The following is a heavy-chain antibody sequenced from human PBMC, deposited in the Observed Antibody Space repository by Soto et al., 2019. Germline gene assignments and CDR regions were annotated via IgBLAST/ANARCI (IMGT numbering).Heavy chain of an antibody. D-gene: IGHD2-2*02. CDR1: GGSFSGYY. J-gene: IGHJ6*03. Sequence: PSDTLSLTCAVYGGSFSGYYWGWIRQPPGKGLEWIGEINHSGSTSYNPSLKSRVTISVDTYKNPSALKLSSVTAADTAVYYCARGRSVVVPAAIFPSMAVWGKGTTVTVSS. CDR3: ARGRSVVVPAAIFPSMAV. CDR2: INHSGST. V-gene: IGHV4-34*01.